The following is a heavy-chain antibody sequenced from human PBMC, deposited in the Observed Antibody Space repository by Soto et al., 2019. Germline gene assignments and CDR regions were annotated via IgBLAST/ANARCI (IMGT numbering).Heavy chain of an antibody. CDR3: ARWYV. CDR2: IRQDGGEK. CDR1: GYTFSNYY. Sequence: GGSLRLSCRASGYTFSNYYIIWVRQAPGKGLEWVANIRQDGGEKYYVDSVKGRFTISRDNTQNSMYLQMNSLGAEDTAVYYCARWYVWGQGTTVTVSS. V-gene: IGHV3-7*01. J-gene: IGHJ6*02.